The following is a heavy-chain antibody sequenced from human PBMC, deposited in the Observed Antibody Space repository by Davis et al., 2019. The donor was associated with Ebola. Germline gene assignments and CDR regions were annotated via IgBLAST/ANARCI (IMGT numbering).Heavy chain of an antibody. J-gene: IGHJ4*02. CDR3: AKEDGYSYGSNVDY. CDR1: GYTFTSYA. V-gene: IGHV1-3*01. CDR2: INAGNGNT. Sequence: ASVKVSCKASGYTFTSYAMHWVRQAPGQRLEWMGWINAGNGNTKYSQKFQGRVTITRDTSASTAYMELSSLRSEDTAVYYCAKEDGYSYGSNVDYWGQGTLVTVSS. D-gene: IGHD5-18*01.